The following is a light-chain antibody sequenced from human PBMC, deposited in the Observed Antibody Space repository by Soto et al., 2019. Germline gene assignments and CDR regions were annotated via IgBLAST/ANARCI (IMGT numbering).Light chain of an antibody. J-gene: IGKJ5*01. Sequence: DIPMTQSPSSLSASVGDRVTITCRASESIARHLNWYQQKPGKATKLLIYAASSLQNGVPSRFRGGGSGTDFTLTISNLQPEDFATYYCQQSDSALAITFGQGTRLEIK. CDR2: AAS. CDR3: QQSDSALAIT. CDR1: ESIARH. V-gene: IGKV1-39*01.